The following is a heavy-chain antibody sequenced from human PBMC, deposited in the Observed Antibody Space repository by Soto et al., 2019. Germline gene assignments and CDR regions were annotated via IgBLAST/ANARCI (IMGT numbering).Heavy chain of an antibody. CDR2: MTPISGET. CDR3: ARNKWNTGDFDY. Sequence: QVQLVQSGAEVKKPGASVKVSCKASGYSFTSYDINWVLQASGQGLEWLGWMTPISGETGYAQKFQGRVSMTWDTSTSTAYVELSSLTYEDSAIYYCARNKWNTGDFDYWGHGTLVTVSS. CDR1: GYSFTSYD. J-gene: IGHJ4*01. V-gene: IGHV1-8*01. D-gene: IGHD1-20*01.